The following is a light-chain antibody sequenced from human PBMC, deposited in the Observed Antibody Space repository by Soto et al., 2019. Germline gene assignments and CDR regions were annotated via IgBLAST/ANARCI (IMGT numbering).Light chain of an antibody. V-gene: IGLV2-18*02. Sequence: QSALTQPPSVSGSPGQSVTISCIGTSGDIGSYDRVSWYQQSPGTAPKLIIYEVTNRPSGVAGRFSGSKSGNTASLTISGLQAEDEADYYCTSYTTRTALVFGGGTKVTVL. CDR3: TSYTTRTALV. CDR2: EVT. J-gene: IGLJ3*02. CDR1: SGDIGSYDR.